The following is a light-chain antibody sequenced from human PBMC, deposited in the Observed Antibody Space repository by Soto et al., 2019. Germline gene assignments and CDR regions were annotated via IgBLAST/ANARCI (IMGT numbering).Light chain of an antibody. V-gene: IGKV1-9*01. CDR1: QGISSY. CDR3: QQRNDYPLT. J-gene: IGKJ4*01. Sequence: IQLTQSPSSLSASVGDRVTITCRASQGISSYLAWYQQKPGRAPKLLIYAASTLQRGVPSRFSGSGSGTDFTLTISSLQHEDFATYYCQQRNDYPLTFGGGTKVEI. CDR2: AAS.